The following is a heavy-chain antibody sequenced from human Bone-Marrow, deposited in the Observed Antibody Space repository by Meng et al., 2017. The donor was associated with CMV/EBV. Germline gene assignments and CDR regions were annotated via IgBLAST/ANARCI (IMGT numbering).Heavy chain of an antibody. Sequence: GGSLRLSCVASGFSFSSYDMNWVRQAPGKGPEWVSYISSSDATVYYADSVRGRFTISRDNAKNSLFLHLNSLRVDDTAVYYCVRDTGEGYSSGWSWGLGTLVTVSS. V-gene: IGHV3-48*03. CDR2: ISSSDATV. CDR3: VRDTGEGYSSGWS. D-gene: IGHD6-19*01. CDR1: GFSFSSYD. J-gene: IGHJ1*01.